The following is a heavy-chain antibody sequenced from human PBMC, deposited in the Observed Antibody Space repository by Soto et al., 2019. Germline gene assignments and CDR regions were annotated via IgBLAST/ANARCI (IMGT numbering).Heavy chain of an antibody. J-gene: IGHJ6*02. D-gene: IGHD2-2*01. CDR3: ADPVPAATHYDYYDLDV. CDR1: GFTFTYYS. Sequence: EVQLLESGGGLVQPGGSLRLSCAASGFTFTYYSMSWVRQAPGKGLEWVSHISGSGDAIYYADSVKGRFTISRDNSKNTLYLQMNSLRADDRAVYYCADPVPAATHYDYYDLDVWGQGTTVTVSS. V-gene: IGHV3-23*01. CDR2: ISGSGDAI.